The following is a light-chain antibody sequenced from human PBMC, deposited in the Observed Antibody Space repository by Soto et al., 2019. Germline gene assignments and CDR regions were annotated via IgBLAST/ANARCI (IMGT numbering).Light chain of an antibody. CDR1: SSNIGSNT. J-gene: IGLJ2*01. Sequence: QSVLTQPPSASGTPGQRVTISCSGSSSNIGSNTVNWYQQLPGTAPKLLIYSNNQRSSGVPDRFSGSKSGTSASLAISGLQSEYEADYYCAAWDDSMNAVVFGGGTKVTVL. CDR3: AAWDDSMNAVV. CDR2: SNN. V-gene: IGLV1-44*01.